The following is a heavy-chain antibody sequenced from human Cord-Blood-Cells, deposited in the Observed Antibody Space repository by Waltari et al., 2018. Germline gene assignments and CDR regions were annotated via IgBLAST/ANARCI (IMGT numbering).Heavy chain of an antibody. J-gene: IGHJ6*02. CDR3: ARDRGQQLVQDYYYGMDV. Sequence: QVQLVQSGAEVKKPGASVKVSCKASGYTFTGYYMHWVRQAPGQGLEWMGWINPNSGGTNDAQKFQGWVTMTRDTSISTAYMELSRLRSDDTAVYYCARDRGQQLVQDYYYGMDVWGQGTTVTVSS. CDR1: GYTFTGYY. V-gene: IGHV1-2*04. CDR2: INPNSGGT. D-gene: IGHD6-13*01.